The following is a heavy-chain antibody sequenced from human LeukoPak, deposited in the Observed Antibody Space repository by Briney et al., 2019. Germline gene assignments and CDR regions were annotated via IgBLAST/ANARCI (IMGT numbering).Heavy chain of an antibody. CDR2: INHSGST. Sequence: SETLSLTCAVYGGSFSGYYWSWIRQPPGKGLEWIGEINHSGSTNYNPSLKSRVTISVDTSKNQFSLKLSSVTAADTAVYYCARGRGYSYGWYQDYYYMDVWGKGTTVTVSS. J-gene: IGHJ6*03. CDR3: ARGRGYSYGWYQDYYYMDV. CDR1: GGSFSGYY. D-gene: IGHD5-18*01. V-gene: IGHV4-34*01.